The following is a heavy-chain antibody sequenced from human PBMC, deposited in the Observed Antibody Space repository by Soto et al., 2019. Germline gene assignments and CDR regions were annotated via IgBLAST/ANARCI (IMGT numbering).Heavy chain of an antibody. Sequence: LRLSCAASGFPFSSYAMSWVRAAPGKGLEWVSAISGSGGSTYYADSVKGRFTISRDNSKNTLYLQMNSLRAEDTAVYYCAKGSVVKPDYFDYWGQGTLVTVSS. V-gene: IGHV3-23*01. CDR1: GFPFSSYA. CDR3: AKGSVVKPDYFDY. CDR2: ISGSGGST. J-gene: IGHJ4*02. D-gene: IGHD2-15*01.